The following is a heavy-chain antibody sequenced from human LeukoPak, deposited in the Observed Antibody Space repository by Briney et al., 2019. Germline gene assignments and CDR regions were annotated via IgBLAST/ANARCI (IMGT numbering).Heavy chain of an antibody. J-gene: IGHJ6*02. CDR2: ISYDGSNK. CDR1: GFTFSSYG. Sequence: QAGGSLRLSCAASGFTFSSYGMHWVRQAPGKGLEWVAVISYDGSNKYYADSVKGRFTISRDNSKNTLYLQMNSLRAEDTAVYYCAKDLGYGSGWYSYYYYYGMDVWGQGTTVTVSS. D-gene: IGHD6-19*01. CDR3: AKDLGYGSGWYSYYYYYGMDV. V-gene: IGHV3-30*18.